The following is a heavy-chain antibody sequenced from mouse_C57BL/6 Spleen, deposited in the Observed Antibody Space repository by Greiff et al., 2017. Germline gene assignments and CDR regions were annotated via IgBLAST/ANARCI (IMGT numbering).Heavy chain of an antibody. J-gene: IGHJ3*01. CDR3: ARFDDYEAY. Sequence: QVQLQQPGAELVRPGSSVKLSCKASGYTFTSYWMHWVKQRPIQGLEWIGNIDPSDSETHYNQKFKDKATLTVDKSSSTAYMQLSSLTSADSAVYYCARFDDYEAYWGQGTLVTVSA. CDR1: GYTFTSYW. CDR2: IDPSDSET. D-gene: IGHD2-4*01. V-gene: IGHV1-52*01.